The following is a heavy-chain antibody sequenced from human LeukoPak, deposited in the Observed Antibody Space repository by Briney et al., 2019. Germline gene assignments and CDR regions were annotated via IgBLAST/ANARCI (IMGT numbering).Heavy chain of an antibody. V-gene: IGHV3-23*01. CDR3: AKLPRIASDI. Sequence: GSLRLSCAASGFTFSSYSMNWVRQAPGKGLEWVSDISGSGGSTYYADSVKGRFTISRDNSKNTLYLQMNSLRAEDTAVYYCAKLPRIASDIWGQGTMVTVSS. J-gene: IGHJ3*02. CDR1: GFTFSSYS. CDR2: ISGSGGST.